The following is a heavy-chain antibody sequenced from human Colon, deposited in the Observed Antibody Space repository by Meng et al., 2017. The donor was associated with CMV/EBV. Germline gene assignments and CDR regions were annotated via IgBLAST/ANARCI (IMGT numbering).Heavy chain of an antibody. CDR2: IYTSGST. D-gene: IGHD2-21*02. V-gene: IGHV4-4*07. J-gene: IGHJ4*02. CDR3: ARGKTMYGVTYYFDS. Sequence: TVSGGSISSYYWSWIRQPAGKGLEWIGRIYTSGSTNYNPSLKSRVTMSVDTSKNQFSLMLNSVTAADTAVYYCARGKTMYGVTYYFDSWGLGTLVTVSS. CDR1: GGSISSYY.